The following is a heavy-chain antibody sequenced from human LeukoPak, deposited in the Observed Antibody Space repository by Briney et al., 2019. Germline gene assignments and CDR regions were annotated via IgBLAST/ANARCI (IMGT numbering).Heavy chain of an antibody. J-gene: IGHJ4*02. CDR2: ISGSGGST. CDR3: ASRGYSYGFYYFDY. CDR1: AFTFSCYA. D-gene: IGHD5-18*01. Sequence: GGSLRLSCAASAFTFSCYAMSWVRQAPGKGLEWVSAISGSGGSTYYADSVKGRFTISRDNSKNTLYLQMSSLRAEDTAVYYCASRGYSYGFYYFDYWGQGTLVTVSS. V-gene: IGHV3-23*01.